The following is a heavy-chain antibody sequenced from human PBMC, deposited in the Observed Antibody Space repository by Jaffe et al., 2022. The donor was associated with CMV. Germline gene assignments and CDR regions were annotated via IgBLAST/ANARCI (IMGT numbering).Heavy chain of an antibody. J-gene: IGHJ5*02. D-gene: IGHD1-7*01. CDR1: GFSLSTSGVG. V-gene: IGHV2-5*02. Sequence: QITLKESGPTLVKPTQTLTLTCTFSGFSLSTSGVGVGWIRQPPGKALEWLALIYWDDDKRYSPSLKSRLTITKDTSKNQVVLTMTNMDPVDTATYYCAHVPQEYNWNYVGWFDPWGQGTLVTVSS. CDR2: IYWDDDK. CDR3: AHVPQEYNWNYVGWFDP.